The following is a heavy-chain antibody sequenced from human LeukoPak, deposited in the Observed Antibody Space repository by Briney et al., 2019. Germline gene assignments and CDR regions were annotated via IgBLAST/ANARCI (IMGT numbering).Heavy chain of an antibody. CDR3: ARVRKLRTRGVMDPLDY. J-gene: IGHJ4*02. Sequence: LSGGSLRLSCAASGFSFSTYWMSWVRQAPEKGLEWVAYIKEGENERHYVDSVKGRFIISRDNAKNSLYLQMNSLRAEDTAVYYCARVRKLRTRGVMDPLDYWGQGTLVTVSS. CDR2: IKEGENER. CDR1: GFSFSTYW. V-gene: IGHV3-7*01. D-gene: IGHD3-10*01.